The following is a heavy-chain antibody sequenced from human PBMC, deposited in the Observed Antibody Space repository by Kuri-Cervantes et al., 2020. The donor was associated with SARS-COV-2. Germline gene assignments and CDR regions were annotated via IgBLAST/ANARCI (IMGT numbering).Heavy chain of an antibody. V-gene: IGHV4-4*07. CDR1: GGSISSYY. CDR3: ARDGWSGSNGAFDI. D-gene: IGHD1-26*01. J-gene: IGHJ3*02. Sequence: SETLSLTCTVSGGSISSYYWRWIRQPAGKGLEWIGRIYTSGSTNYNPSLKSRVTMSVDTSKNQFSLKLSSVTAADTAVYYCARDGWSGSNGAFDIWGQGTMVTVSS. CDR2: IYTSGST.